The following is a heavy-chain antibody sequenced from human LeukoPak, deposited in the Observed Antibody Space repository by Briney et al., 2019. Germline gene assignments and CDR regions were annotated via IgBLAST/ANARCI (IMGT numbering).Heavy chain of an antibody. CDR3: ARYSSGWYNWFDP. CDR1: GGSISSYY. J-gene: IGHJ5*02. CDR2: IYYSGNT. Sequence: SETLSLTCTVSGGSISSYYWSWIRQPPGKGLEWIGYIYYSGNTYYNPSLKSRVTISVDTSKNQFSLKLSSVTAADTAVYYCARYSSGWYNWFDPWGQGTLVTVSS. V-gene: IGHV4-59*06. D-gene: IGHD6-19*01.